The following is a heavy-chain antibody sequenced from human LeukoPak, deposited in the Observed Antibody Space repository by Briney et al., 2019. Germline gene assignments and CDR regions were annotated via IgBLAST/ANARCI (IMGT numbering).Heavy chain of an antibody. CDR3: ASYGDLLYYFDC. Sequence: SETLSLTCTVSGGSISIYYWSWVRQPPGRGLEWIGYIRPSGSTYYNPSLKSRVTISLDRPTNQFSLKLSSVTAADTAVYCCASYGDLLYYFDCWGQGALVTVSS. CDR2: IRPSGST. CDR1: GGSISIYY. D-gene: IGHD4-17*01. V-gene: IGHV4-4*09. J-gene: IGHJ4*02.